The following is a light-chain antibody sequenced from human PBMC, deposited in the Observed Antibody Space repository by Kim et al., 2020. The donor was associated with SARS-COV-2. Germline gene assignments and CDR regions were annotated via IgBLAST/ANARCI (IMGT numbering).Light chain of an antibody. CDR2: RDS. CDR1: NNGSKN. J-gene: IGLJ2*01. Sequence: DRGQTDRMTCDGHNNGSKNVHGYQQKPSQASVLVIYRDSNHPSGIPERFSGSNSGNTATLTISRAQAGDEADYYCQVWDSSSGVFDGGAQLTVL. CDR3: QVWDSSSGV. V-gene: IGLV3-9*01.